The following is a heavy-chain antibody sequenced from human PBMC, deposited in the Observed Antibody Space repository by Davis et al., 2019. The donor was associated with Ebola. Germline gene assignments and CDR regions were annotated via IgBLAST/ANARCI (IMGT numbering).Heavy chain of an antibody. Sequence: GESLKISCAASGFTFSSYWMSWVRQAPGKGLEWVANIKQDGSEKYYVDSVMGRFTISRDNAKNSVYLQMNSLRAEDTALYYCWGGTGYQYWGQGTLVTVSS. CDR1: GFTFSSYW. D-gene: IGHD3-9*01. CDR2: IKQDGSEK. CDR3: WGGTGYQY. J-gene: IGHJ4*02. V-gene: IGHV3-7*01.